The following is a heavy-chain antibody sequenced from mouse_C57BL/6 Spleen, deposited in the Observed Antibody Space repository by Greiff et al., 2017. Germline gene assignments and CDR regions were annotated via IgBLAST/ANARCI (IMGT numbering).Heavy chain of an antibody. D-gene: IGHD2-4*01. V-gene: IGHV1-55*01. CDR1: GYTFTSYW. CDR2: IYPGSGST. J-gene: IGHJ3*01. CDR3: ARGKDYDGAWFAY. Sequence: QVQLQQSGAELVKPGASVKMSCKASGYTFTSYWITWVKQRPGQGLEWIGDIYPGSGSTNYNEKFKSKATLSVDTSSSTAYMRLSHLTSEDSAVYDGARGKDYDGAWFAYGGQGTLVTVSA.